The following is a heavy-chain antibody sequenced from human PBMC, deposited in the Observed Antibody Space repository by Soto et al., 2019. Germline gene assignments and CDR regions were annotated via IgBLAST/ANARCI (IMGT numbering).Heavy chain of an antibody. CDR1: GYTFTSYG. CDR2: ISAYNGNT. V-gene: IGHV1-18*04. CDR3: AREPQQLVMVGWFDP. Sequence: QVQLVQSGAEVKKPGASVKISCKASGYTFTSYGISWVRQAPGQGLEWMGWISAYNGNTNYAQKLQGRVTMTTDTSTSTAYMELRSLRSDDTAVYYCAREPQQLVMVGWFDPWGQGTLVTVSS. J-gene: IGHJ5*02. D-gene: IGHD6-6*01.